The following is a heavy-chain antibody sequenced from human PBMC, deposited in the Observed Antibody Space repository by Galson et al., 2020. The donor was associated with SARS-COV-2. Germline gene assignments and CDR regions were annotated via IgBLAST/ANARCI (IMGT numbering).Heavy chain of an antibody. CDR2: IYTSGST. V-gene: IGHV4-61*02. Sequence: SQTLSLPCTVPGGSISSGSYYWSWIRQPAGKGLEWIGRIYTSGSTNYNPSLKSRVTISVDTSKNQFSLKLSSVTAADTAVYYCARERETITMIVVGIPDAFDIWGQGTMVTVSS. CDR3: ARERETITMIVVGIPDAFDI. D-gene: IGHD3-22*01. J-gene: IGHJ3*02. CDR1: GGSISSGSYY.